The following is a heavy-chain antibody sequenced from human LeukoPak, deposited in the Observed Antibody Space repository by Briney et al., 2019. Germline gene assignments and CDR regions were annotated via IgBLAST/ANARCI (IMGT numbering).Heavy chain of an antibody. CDR2: IIPILGIA. CDR3: ARDRGSWNYLDYFDY. Sequence: SVKVSCKASGGTFSSCTIRRVRQAPGQGLEWMGRIIPILGIANYAQKFQGRVTITADKSTSTAYMELSSLRSEDTAVYYCARDRGSWNYLDYFDYWGQGTLVTVSS. CDR1: GGTFSSCT. D-gene: IGHD1-7*01. V-gene: IGHV1-69*04. J-gene: IGHJ4*02.